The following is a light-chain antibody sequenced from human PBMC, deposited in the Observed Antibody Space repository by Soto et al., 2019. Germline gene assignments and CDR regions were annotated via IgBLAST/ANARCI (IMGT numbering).Light chain of an antibody. CDR2: KES. Sequence: DVHMTHSPSTLSGSVVDIGTITCLASQTISSWLSWYQQKPGKAPKLLIYKESTLKSGVPSRFSGSGSGTEFTLTISSLQPDDFATYYCQHYNSYSEAFGQGTKVDI. J-gene: IGKJ1*01. CDR1: QTISSW. V-gene: IGKV1-5*03. CDR3: QHYNSYSEA.